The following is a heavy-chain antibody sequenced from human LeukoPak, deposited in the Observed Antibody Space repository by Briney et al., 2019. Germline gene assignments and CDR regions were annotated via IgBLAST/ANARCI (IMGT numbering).Heavy chain of an antibody. D-gene: IGHD6-13*01. J-gene: IGHJ4*02. CDR1: GYSISSGYY. V-gene: IGHV4-38-2*01. CDR3: ARHASSSSLDY. CDR2: IYHSGST. Sequence: SETLSLTCAVSGYSISSGYYWGWIRQPPGKGLEWIGSIYHSGSTYYNPSLKSRVTISVDTSKNQSSLKLSSVTAADTAVYYCARHASSSSLDYWGQGTLVTVSS.